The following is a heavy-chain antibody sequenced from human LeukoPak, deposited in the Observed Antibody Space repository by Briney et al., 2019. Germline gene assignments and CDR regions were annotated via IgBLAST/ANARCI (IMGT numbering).Heavy chain of an antibody. J-gene: IGHJ4*02. Sequence: GGSLRLSCAASGFTFNVYCIHWVRQAPGKGLEWVAVIWNDGSNKYYADSVKGRFTISRDNSKDTLYLQMNSLRVEDTAVYYCARAVGPFDYWGQGTLVTVSS. V-gene: IGHV3-33*01. D-gene: IGHD3-16*01. CDR1: GFTFNVYC. CDR2: IWNDGSNK. CDR3: ARAVGPFDY.